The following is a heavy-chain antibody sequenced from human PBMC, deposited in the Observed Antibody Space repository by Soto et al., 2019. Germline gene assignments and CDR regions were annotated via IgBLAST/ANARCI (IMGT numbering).Heavy chain of an antibody. CDR3: ASDSRPTCQVGATPWFDP. Sequence: QVQLQESGPGLVPPSGTLSLTCGVSGGSISSSNWWSWVRQPPGKRLEWIGEIYHSGRTNYNQSLKSRVSISADKSRNHFPENLSHVTAAVTAVYYSASDSRPTCQVGATPWFDPWGQGTLVTVSS. V-gene: IGHV4-4*02. J-gene: IGHJ5*02. CDR2: IYHSGRT. CDR1: GGSISSSNW. D-gene: IGHD1-26*01.